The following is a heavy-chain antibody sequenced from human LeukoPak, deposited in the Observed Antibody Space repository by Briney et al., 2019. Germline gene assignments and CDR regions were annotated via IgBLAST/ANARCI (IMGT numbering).Heavy chain of an antibody. CDR2: IYSGGST. V-gene: IGHV3-53*01. Sequence: WGSLRLSCAASGFTFSSYEMNWVRQAPGKGLEWVSVIYSGGSTYYADSVKGRSTISRDNSKNTLYLQMNSLRAEDTAVYYCAREVSDYWGQGTLVTVSS. CDR1: GFTFSSYE. CDR3: AREVSDY. J-gene: IGHJ4*02.